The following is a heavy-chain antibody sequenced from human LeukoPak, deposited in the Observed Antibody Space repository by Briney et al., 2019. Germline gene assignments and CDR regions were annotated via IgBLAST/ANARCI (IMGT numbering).Heavy chain of an antibody. CDR3: AIGVNYAFDD. J-gene: IGHJ4*02. D-gene: IGHD1-7*01. CDR2: LRYDGRSK. CDR1: GFILSDSG. V-gene: IGHV3-30*02. Sequence: GGSLRLSCTASGFILSDSGFDWVRQAPGKGLEWVAFLRYDGRSKYYLDAVKGRFTTSRDNSRNTVYPQMDSLRPEDTAVYYCAIGVNYAFDDWGQGTLVTVSS.